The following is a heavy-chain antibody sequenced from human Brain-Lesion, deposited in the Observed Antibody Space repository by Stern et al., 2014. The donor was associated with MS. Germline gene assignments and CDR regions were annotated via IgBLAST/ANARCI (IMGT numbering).Heavy chain of an antibody. CDR3: ARVTEFLRFFYPDY. CDR2: ISYSGNT. V-gene: IGHV4-31*03. CDR1: GGSVSSGSRY. D-gene: IGHD3-3*01. J-gene: IGHJ4*02. Sequence: VQLLESGPGLVKPSQTLSLTCTDSGGSVSSGSRYWSWIRQHPGKGLEWIGYISYSGNTYYSPSLQSRLTISMDTSKNQFSLKLRSVTAADTAIYYCARVTEFLRFFYPDYWGQGTLVTVSS.